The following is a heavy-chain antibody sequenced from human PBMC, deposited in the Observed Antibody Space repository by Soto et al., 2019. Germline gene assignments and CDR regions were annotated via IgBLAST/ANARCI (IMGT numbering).Heavy chain of an antibody. J-gene: IGHJ6*02. CDR3: ARETYYDFWSGPYYGMDV. V-gene: IGHV3-21*01. D-gene: IGHD3-3*01. CDR2: ISSSSSYI. CDR1: GFTFSSYS. Sequence: GSLRLSCAASGFTFSSYSMNWVRQAPGKGLEWVSSISSSSSYIYYADSVKGRFTISRDNSKNTLYLQMNSLRAEDTAVYYCARETYYDFWSGPYYGMDVWGQGTTVTVSS.